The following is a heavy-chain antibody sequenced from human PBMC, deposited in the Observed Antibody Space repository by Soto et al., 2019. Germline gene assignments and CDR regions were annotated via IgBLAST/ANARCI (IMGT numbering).Heavy chain of an antibody. Sequence: PGESLKISRNCSGYSFNCDYIALVLQMPGKGLEWMGIVHPGDSDTRYSPSFQGQVTMSADRSISTAYLQWSSLKASDTAIYYCARLSRATVATPAAFDYWGQGTLVTVSS. CDR1: GYSFNCDY. CDR3: ARLSRATVATPAAFDY. V-gene: IGHV5-51*01. CDR2: VHPGDSDT. D-gene: IGHD4-17*01. J-gene: IGHJ4*02.